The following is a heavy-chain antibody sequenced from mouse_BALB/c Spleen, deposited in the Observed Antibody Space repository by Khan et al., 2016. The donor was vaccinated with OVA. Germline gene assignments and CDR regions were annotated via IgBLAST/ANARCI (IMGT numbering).Heavy chain of an antibody. D-gene: IGHD2-4*01. CDR3: ARDDYSAGIAS. V-gene: IGHV14-1*02. CDR2: IDPENGNT. J-gene: IGHJ3*01. CDR1: GFNIKDYY. Sequence: EVQLKESGAELVRPGASVNLSCTASGFNIKDYYMHWVQQRPEQGLEWIGWIDPENGNTKYDPKFQGKASITSDTSSNTPYLQLSSLTSEDTAVYDYARDDYSAGIASWGQGTLVTVSA.